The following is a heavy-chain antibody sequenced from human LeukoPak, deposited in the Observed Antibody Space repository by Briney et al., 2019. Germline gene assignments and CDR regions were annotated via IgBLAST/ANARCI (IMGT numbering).Heavy chain of an antibody. V-gene: IGHV3-21*01. Sequence: GGSLRLSCAASGFTFSSYIMNWVRQAPGKGLEWVSSISSSSSYIYYADSVKGRFTISRDNAKNSLYLQMNSLRAEDTAVYYCARSGIAVAGHDYWGQGTLVTVSS. CDR3: ARSGIAVAGHDY. J-gene: IGHJ4*02. D-gene: IGHD6-19*01. CDR2: ISSSSSYI. CDR1: GFTFSSYI.